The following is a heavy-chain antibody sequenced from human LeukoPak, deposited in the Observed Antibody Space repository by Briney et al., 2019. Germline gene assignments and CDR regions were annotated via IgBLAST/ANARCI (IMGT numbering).Heavy chain of an antibody. D-gene: IGHD3-22*01. CDR2: IYYSGST. CDR1: GGPISSYY. CDR3: ASYSYYYDSSGYFDY. V-gene: IGHV4-59*01. J-gene: IGHJ4*02. Sequence: NPSETLSLTCTVSGGPISSYYWSWIRQPPGKGLEWIGYIYYSGSTNYNPSLKSRVTISVDTSKNQFSLKLSSVTAADTAVYYCASYSYYYDSSGYFDYWGQGTLVTVSS.